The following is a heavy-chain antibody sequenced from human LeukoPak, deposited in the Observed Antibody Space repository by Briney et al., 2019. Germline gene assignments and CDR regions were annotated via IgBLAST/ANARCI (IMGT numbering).Heavy chain of an antibody. CDR1: GFTFSDSY. V-gene: IGHV3-11*04. CDR3: TRDPRHFDS. D-gene: IGHD6-6*01. Sequence: GGSLRLSCAASGFTFSDSYMTWARQAPGKGVEWVAYISGSGHDINYSDSVKGRFTISRDNAKNSLYLQMSSLRVEDTAVYYCTRDPRHFDSCGQGTLVTVSS. CDR2: ISGSGHDI. J-gene: IGHJ5*01.